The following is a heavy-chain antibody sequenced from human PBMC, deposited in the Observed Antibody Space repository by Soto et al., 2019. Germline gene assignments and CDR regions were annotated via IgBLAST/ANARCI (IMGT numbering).Heavy chain of an antibody. CDR1: DYTFTSYG. Sequence: QVQLVQSGAEVKKPGASVKVSCKASDYTFTSYGINWVRQAPGQGLEWMGWISPYNDNTQYAQRVQGRVTLTTVTTTNTAYMELWCRRSDDTSVYYCARGMVELPIDSWGQGTLVTVAS. D-gene: IGHD2-15*01. CDR2: ISPYNDNT. V-gene: IGHV1-18*01. J-gene: IGHJ4*02. CDR3: ARGMVELPIDS.